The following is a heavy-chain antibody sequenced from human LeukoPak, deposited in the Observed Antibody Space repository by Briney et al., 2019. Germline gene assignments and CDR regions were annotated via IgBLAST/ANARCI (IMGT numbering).Heavy chain of an antibody. Sequence: KSGRSLRLSCAASGFTFSDYYMSWIRQAPGKGLEWVSYISSSGSTIYYADSVKGRFTISRDNAKNSLYLQMNSLRAEDTAVYYCARDCSSYYYDSSGYSDYWGQGTLVTVSS. CDR3: ARDCSSYYYDSSGYSDY. D-gene: IGHD3-22*01. CDR2: ISSSGSTI. J-gene: IGHJ4*02. V-gene: IGHV3-11*01. CDR1: GFTFSDYY.